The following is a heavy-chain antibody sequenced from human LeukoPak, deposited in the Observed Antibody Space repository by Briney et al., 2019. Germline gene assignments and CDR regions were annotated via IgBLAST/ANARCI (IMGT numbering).Heavy chain of an antibody. J-gene: IGHJ4*02. D-gene: IGHD2-15*01. V-gene: IGHV3-48*04. CDR3: ARDYCSGGRCYSVDY. CDR2: ITSSSSSI. CDR1: GFTFSSYS. Sequence: GGSLRLSCAASGFTFSSYSLNWVRQAPGKGLERVSYITSSSSSIYYADSVKGRFTISRYNAKNSLYLQMNSLRAEDTAMYYCARDYCSGGRCYSVDYWGQGTLVTVSS.